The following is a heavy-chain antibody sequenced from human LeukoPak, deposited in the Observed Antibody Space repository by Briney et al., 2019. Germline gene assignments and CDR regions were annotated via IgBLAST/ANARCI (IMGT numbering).Heavy chain of an antibody. Sequence: RAGGSLRLSCAASGFTFDDYGMSWVRQAPGKGLEWVSGINWNGGSTGYADSVKGRFTISRDNAKNSLYLQMNSLRAEDTAVYYCARWALGLYYFDYWGQGTLVTVSS. CDR1: GFTFDDYG. V-gene: IGHV3-20*04. J-gene: IGHJ4*02. CDR3: ARWALGLYYFDY. CDR2: INWNGGST.